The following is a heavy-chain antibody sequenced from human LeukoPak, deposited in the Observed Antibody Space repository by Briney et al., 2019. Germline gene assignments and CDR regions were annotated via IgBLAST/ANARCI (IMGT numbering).Heavy chain of an antibody. CDR3: TRGAYAAGY. D-gene: IGHD4-17*01. V-gene: IGHV3-49*04. J-gene: IGHJ4*02. Sequence: PGRSLRLSCTASGFTFGDYVMRWVRQAPGEGLKWVGFIRSKGYGGTTEYAASVKGRFTNSRDDSKSFAYLQINSLKTEDTGVYYWTRGAYAAGYWGQGTLVTVSS. CDR1: GFTFGDYV. CDR2: IRSKGYGGTT.